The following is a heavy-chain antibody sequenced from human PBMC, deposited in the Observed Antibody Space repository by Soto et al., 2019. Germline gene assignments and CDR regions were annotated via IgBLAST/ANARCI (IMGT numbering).Heavy chain of an antibody. J-gene: IGHJ4*02. CDR3: ARVSPYYYDSSGYYYAASFDY. D-gene: IGHD3-22*01. CDR2: ISSSSSYI. Sequence: PGGSLRLSCAASGFTFSSYSMNWVRQAPGKGLEWVSSISSSSSYIYYADSVKGRFTISRDNAKNSLYLQMNSLSAEDTAVYYCARVSPYYYDSSGYYYAASFDYWGQGTLVTVSS. CDR1: GFTFSSYS. V-gene: IGHV3-21*01.